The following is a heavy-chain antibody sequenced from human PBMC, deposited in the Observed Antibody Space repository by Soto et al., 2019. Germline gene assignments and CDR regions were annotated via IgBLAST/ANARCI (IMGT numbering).Heavy chain of an antibody. Sequence: QVQLVESGGGVVQPGRSLTLSCAASGFMFSNHGMHWVRQAPGKGLEWVAVIWSDGNNRYYADSVKGRFTISRDNSKNTLYLQMNRLGAEDTAVYYCVRGDNWNDEASDYWGQGTLVTVSS. V-gene: IGHV3-33*01. D-gene: IGHD1-1*01. J-gene: IGHJ4*02. CDR1: GFMFSNHG. CDR2: IWSDGNNR. CDR3: VRGDNWNDEASDY.